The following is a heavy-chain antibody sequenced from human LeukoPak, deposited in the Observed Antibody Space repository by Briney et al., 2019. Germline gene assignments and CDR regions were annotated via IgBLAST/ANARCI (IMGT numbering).Heavy chain of an antibody. J-gene: IGHJ4*02. V-gene: IGHV3-30*03. Sequence: GRSLRLSRAASGFTFSSYGMHWVRQAPGKGLEWVAVISYDGSNKYYADSVKGRFTISRDNSKNTLYLQMNSLRSDDTAVYYCARTYYYDSSPADADYWGQGTLVTVSS. CDR1: GFTFSSYG. CDR3: ARTYYYDSSPADADY. D-gene: IGHD3-22*01. CDR2: ISYDGSNK.